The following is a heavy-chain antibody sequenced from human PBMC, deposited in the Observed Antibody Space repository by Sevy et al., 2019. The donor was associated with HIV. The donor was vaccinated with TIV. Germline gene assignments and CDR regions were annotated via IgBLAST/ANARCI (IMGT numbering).Heavy chain of an antibody. D-gene: IGHD7-27*01. CDR2: ISYDGSNK. CDR3: VRDGVNWGPRGYFDY. V-gene: IGHV3-30-3*01. J-gene: IGHJ4*02. CDR1: GFTFSSYA. Sequence: GESLKISCAASGFTFSSYAMHWVRQAPGKGLEWVAVISYDGSNKYYADSVKGRFTISRDNSKNTLYLQMNSLRAEDTAVYYCVRDGVNWGPRGYFDYWGQGTLVTVSS.